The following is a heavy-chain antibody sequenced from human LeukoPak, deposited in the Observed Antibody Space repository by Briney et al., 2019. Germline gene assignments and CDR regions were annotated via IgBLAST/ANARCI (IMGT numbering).Heavy chain of an antibody. D-gene: IGHD3-22*01. J-gene: IGHJ4*02. V-gene: IGHV4-59*12. CDR1: GGSISSYY. Sequence: SETLSLTCTVSGGSISSYYWSWIRQPPGKGLEWIGYIYYSGSTNYNPSLKSRVTISIDTSKNQFSLKLSSVTAADTAVYYCASSGSRWLIDKTYSPYWGQGTLVTVSS. CDR2: IYYSGST. CDR3: ASSGSRWLIDKTYSPY.